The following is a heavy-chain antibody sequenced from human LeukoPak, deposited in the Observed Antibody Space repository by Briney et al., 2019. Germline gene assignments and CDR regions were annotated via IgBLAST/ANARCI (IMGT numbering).Heavy chain of an antibody. D-gene: IGHD5-24*01. Sequence: GGSLSLSCAASGFTSSTYTMTWVRQTQGKGLEWVSAFGTTGGSTYYADSVKGRFTISRDNSKNTLYLQMSSLRAEDTAIYYCARVEGGRGGVPDLWGQGTLVTVSS. J-gene: IGHJ5*02. CDR3: ARVEGGRGGVPDL. CDR2: FGTTGGST. CDR1: GFTSSTYT. V-gene: IGHV3-23*01.